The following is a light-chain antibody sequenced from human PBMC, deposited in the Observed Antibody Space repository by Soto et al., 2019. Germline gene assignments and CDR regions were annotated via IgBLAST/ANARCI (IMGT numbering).Light chain of an antibody. CDR3: QSYDSSLSGSV. J-gene: IGLJ3*02. CDR1: SSNIGAGYD. Sequence: QSVLTQPPSVSGAPGQRVTISCTGSSSNIGAGYDVHWYQQRPGTAPKLLIYGNSNRPSGGPDRFSGSKSGTSASLAIAGLQAEDEADYYCQSYDSSLSGSVFGGGTKRTVL. V-gene: IGLV1-40*01. CDR2: GNS.